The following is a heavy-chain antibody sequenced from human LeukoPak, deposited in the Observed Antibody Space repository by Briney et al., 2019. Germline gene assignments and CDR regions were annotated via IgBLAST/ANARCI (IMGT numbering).Heavy chain of an antibody. CDR1: GYTFTGYY. Sequence: ASVNVSCKASGYTFTGYYMHWVRQAPGQGLEWMGWINPNSGGTNYAQKFQGRVTMTRDTSISTAYMELSRLRSDDTAVYYCARAHSSSWYASPGYWGQGTLVTVSS. D-gene: IGHD6-13*01. V-gene: IGHV1-2*02. CDR2: INPNSGGT. J-gene: IGHJ4*02. CDR3: ARAHSSSWYASPGY.